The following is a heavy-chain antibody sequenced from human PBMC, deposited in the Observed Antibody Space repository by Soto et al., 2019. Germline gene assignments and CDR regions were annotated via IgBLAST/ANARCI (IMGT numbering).Heavy chain of an antibody. CDR3: ARILSVTGTGGADV. CDR2: IDWNDDK. Sequence: PTQPLTLTCTFSGFSLSTSAMRVTWIRQPPGKALEWLARIDWNDDKFYSTSLKTRLTISKDTSKNQVVLTMTNMDPVDTATYYCARILSVTGTGGADVWGQGTTVTVSS. V-gene: IGHV2-70*04. J-gene: IGHJ6*02. CDR1: GFSLSTSAMR. D-gene: IGHD1-7*01.